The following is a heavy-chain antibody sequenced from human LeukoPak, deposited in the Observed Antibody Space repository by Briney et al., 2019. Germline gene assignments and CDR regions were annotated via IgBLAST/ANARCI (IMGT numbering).Heavy chain of an antibody. Sequence: PGGSLRLSCAASGFTFSNYAMNWVRQAPGKGLEWVSTISGSGTGTYYANSVKGRFTISRDNSKNTLYVQMNSLRAEDTAVYYCAKDTSISKKGAFDIWGQGTMVTVSS. CDR3: AKDTSISKKGAFDI. CDR1: GFTFSNYA. D-gene: IGHD2-2*01. J-gene: IGHJ3*02. V-gene: IGHV3-23*01. CDR2: ISGSGTGT.